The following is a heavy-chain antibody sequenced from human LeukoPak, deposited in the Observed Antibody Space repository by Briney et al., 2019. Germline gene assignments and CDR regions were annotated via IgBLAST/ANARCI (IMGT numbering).Heavy chain of an antibody. D-gene: IGHD3-22*01. CDR2: IYFSGNT. Sequence: PPETLSLTCTVSADSISTGGYYWSWIRQHPGGGLEWIGYIYFSGNTYYNPSLKSRVTISVDISKNHFSLKLTSVTAADTAVYFCARVNYYASSGHFANFDYWGQGTLVTVSS. CDR3: ARVNYYASSGHFANFDY. V-gene: IGHV4-31*03. CDR1: ADSISTGGYY. J-gene: IGHJ4*02.